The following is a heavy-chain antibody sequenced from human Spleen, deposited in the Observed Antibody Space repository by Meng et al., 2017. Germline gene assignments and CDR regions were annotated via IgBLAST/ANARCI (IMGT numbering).Heavy chain of an antibody. J-gene: IGHJ4*02. D-gene: IGHD3-10*01. CDR3: ARVPRLLWFGELSGSYFDY. CDR2: ISYDGSNK. V-gene: IGHV3-30*07. Sequence: GESLKISCAASGFTVSSNYMSWVRQAPGKGLEWVAVISYDGSNKYYADSVKGRFTISRDNSKNTLYLQMSSLRAEDTAVYYCARVPRLLWFGELSGSYFDYWGQGTLVTVSS. CDR1: GFTVSSNY.